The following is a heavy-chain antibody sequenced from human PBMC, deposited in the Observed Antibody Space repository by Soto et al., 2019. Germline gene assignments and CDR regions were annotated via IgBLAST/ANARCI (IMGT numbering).Heavy chain of an antibody. J-gene: IGHJ4*02. CDR3: AKFDYYDYVWGSYRPPHFDY. V-gene: IGHV3-66*01. CDR1: GFTVSSNY. Sequence: GGSLRLSCAASGFTVSSNYMSWVRQAPGKGLEWVSLIYSGGSTYYADSVKGRFTISRDNSKNTLYLQMNSLRAEDTAVYYCAKFDYYDYVWGSYRPPHFDYWGQGTLVTVSS. D-gene: IGHD3-16*02. CDR2: IYSGGST.